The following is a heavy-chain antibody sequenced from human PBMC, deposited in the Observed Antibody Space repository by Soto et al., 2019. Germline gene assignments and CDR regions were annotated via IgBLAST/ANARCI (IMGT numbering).Heavy chain of an antibody. J-gene: IGHJ6*02. D-gene: IGHD2-15*01. V-gene: IGHV1-69*13. CDR1: GGTFSSYA. CDR2: IIPIFGTA. CDR3: ARPGLVVAAERYGMDV. Sequence: ASVKVSCKASGGTFSSYAISWVRQAPGQGLEWMGGIIPIFGTANYAQKSQGRVTITADESTSTAYMELSSLRSEETAVYYCARPGLVVAAERYGMDVWGQGTTVTVSS.